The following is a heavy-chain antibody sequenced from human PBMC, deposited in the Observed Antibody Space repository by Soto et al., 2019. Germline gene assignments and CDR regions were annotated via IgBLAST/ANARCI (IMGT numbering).Heavy chain of an antibody. CDR3: ARLEMYSSSTSPGGY. Sequence: LVKPTQTLTLTCSFSGFSLTTGRMSVSWIRQPPGKALEWIGYIYYSGSTYYNPSLKSRVTISVDTSKNQFSLKLSSVTAADTAVYYCARLEMYSSSTSPGGYWGQGTLVTVSS. D-gene: IGHD6-6*01. CDR1: GFSLTTGRMS. J-gene: IGHJ4*02. V-gene: IGHV4-30-4*08. CDR2: IYYSGST.